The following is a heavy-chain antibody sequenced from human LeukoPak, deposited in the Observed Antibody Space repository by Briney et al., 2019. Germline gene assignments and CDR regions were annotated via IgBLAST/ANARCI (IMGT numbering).Heavy chain of an antibody. CDR1: GYTFTGYY. CDR2: INPNSGGT. D-gene: IGHD1-26*01. J-gene: IGHJ5*02. CDR3: ARESFWSGWEGNWFDP. Sequence: ASVKVSCKASGYTFTGYYMHWVRQAPGQGLEWMGWINPNSGGTSYAQKFQGRVTMTRDTSISTAYMELSRLRSDDTAVYYCARESFWSGWEGNWFDPWGQGTLVTVSS. V-gene: IGHV1-2*02.